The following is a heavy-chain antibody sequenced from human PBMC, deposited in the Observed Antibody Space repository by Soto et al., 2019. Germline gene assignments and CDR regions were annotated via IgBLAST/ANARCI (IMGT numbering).Heavy chain of an antibody. CDR1: GCSMRGSS. D-gene: IGHD3-10*02. Sequence: FVTLSLTWAVAGCSMRGSSWSCSRQPPGKGLEWIGYIYYSGSTNYNPSLKSRVTISVDTSKNQFSLKLSSVTAADTAVYYCARDVREADAFDIWGQGKMVTVS. CDR3: ARDVREADAFDI. V-gene: IGHV4-59*01. CDR2: IYYSGST. J-gene: IGHJ3*02.